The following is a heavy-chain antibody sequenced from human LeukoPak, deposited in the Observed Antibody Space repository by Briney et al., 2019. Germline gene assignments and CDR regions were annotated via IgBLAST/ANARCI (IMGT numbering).Heavy chain of an antibody. J-gene: IGHJ6*03. V-gene: IGHV3-23*01. Sequence: GGSLRLSCAASGFTFSSYAMSWVRQAPGKGLEWVSAINGSGGSTYYADSVKGRFTISRDNSKNTLYLQMNSLRAKDTAVYYCAKAPKGYYYYMDVWGKGTTVTVSS. CDR2: INGSGGST. CDR1: GFTFSSYA. CDR3: AKAPKGYYYYMDV.